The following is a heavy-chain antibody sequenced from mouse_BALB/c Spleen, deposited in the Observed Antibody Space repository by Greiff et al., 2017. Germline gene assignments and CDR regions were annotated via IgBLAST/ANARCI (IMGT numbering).Heavy chain of an antibody. CDR3: ARSTTVVAHFDY. Sequence: EVQVVESGGGLVQPGGSRKLSCAASGFTFSSFGMHWVRQAPEKGLEWVAYISSGSSTIYYADTVKGRFTISRDNPKNTLFLQMTSLRSEDTAMYYCARSTTVVAHFDYWGQGTTLTVSS. CDR2: ISSGSSTI. D-gene: IGHD1-1*01. J-gene: IGHJ2*01. CDR1: GFTFSSFG. V-gene: IGHV5-17*02.